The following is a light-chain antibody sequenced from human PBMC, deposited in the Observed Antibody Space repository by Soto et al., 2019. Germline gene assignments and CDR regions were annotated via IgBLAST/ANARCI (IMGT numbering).Light chain of an antibody. Sequence: EIVLTQSPGTLSLSPGERATLSCRASQSVGSSYLAWYQQKPGQTPRLLIYGASKRATGIPDRFSGCGSGCDFTFTISSLEPVDFAVYYCQQYGSSSFTFGGVTKVSIK. J-gene: IGKJ4*01. CDR1: QSVGSSY. CDR3: QQYGSSSFT. V-gene: IGKV3-20*01. CDR2: GAS.